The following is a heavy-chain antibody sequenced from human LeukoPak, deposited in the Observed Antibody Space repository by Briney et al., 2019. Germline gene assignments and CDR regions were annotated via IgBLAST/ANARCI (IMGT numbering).Heavy chain of an antibody. CDR3: ALCDRGSYWYFDL. Sequence: PGGPLRPSCAASGFTFSSYWMHWVRQAPGKGLVWVSRINSDGSTTSYADSVKGRFTISRDNAKNTLYLQMNSLRAEDTAVYYCALCDRGSYWYFDLWGRGTLVTVSS. CDR1: GFTFSSYW. D-gene: IGHD3-16*01. CDR2: INSDGSTT. V-gene: IGHV3-74*01. J-gene: IGHJ2*01.